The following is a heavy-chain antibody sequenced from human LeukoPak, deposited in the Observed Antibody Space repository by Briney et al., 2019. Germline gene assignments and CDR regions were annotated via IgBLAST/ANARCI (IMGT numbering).Heavy chain of an antibody. J-gene: IGHJ4*02. CDR1: GFTFSSYS. D-gene: IGHD6-19*01. V-gene: IGHV3-21*06. CDR3: ARDEGSSGCVDY. Sequence: GGSLRLSCAASGFTFSSYSMNWVRQAPGKGLEWVSSISSSSSYIYYADSVKGRFTISRDNSKNTLYLQMNSLRVEDTAVYYCARDEGSSGCVDYWGQGTLVTVSS. CDR2: ISSSSSYI.